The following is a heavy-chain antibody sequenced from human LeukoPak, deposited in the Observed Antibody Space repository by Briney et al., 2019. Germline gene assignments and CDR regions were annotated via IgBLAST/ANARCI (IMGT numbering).Heavy chain of an antibody. Sequence: LSETLSLTCAVYGGSFSGYYWSWIRQPPGKGLEWIGEINHSGSTNYNPSLKSRVTISVDTSKNQFSLKLSSVTAADTAVYYCARGTHSSGYSYFDYWGQGTLVTVSS. CDR1: GGSFSGYY. D-gene: IGHD3-22*01. CDR2: INHSGST. V-gene: IGHV4-34*01. CDR3: ARGTHSSGYSYFDY. J-gene: IGHJ4*02.